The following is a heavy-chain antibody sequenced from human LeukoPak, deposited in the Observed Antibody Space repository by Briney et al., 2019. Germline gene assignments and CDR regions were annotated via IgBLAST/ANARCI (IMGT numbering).Heavy chain of an antibody. CDR1: GLTFSSYG. D-gene: IGHD2-15*01. CDR3: AKDQDRLVVVPATQFDY. Sequence: QAGGALRLSCAASGLTFSSYGMNWVRQAPGKGLEWVSAVSDNGDRTYYADSVKGRFTISRDNSKNTLYLQMNSLRADDTAVYYCAKDQDRLVVVPATQFDYWGQGTLVTVSS. J-gene: IGHJ4*02. V-gene: IGHV3-23*01. CDR2: VSDNGDRT.